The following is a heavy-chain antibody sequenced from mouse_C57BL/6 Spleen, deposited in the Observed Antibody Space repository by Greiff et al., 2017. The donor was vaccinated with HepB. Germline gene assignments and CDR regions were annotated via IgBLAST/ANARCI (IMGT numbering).Heavy chain of an antibody. V-gene: IGHV1-58*01. D-gene: IGHD3-3*01. CDR2: IYIGNGYT. Sequence: VQLQQSGAELARPGASVKLSCKASGYTFTSYGISWVKQRTGQGLEWIGYIYIGNGYTEYNEKFKGKATLTSDTSSSTAYMQLSSLTSEDSAIYFCARKDTDYFDYWGQGTTLTVSS. CDR1: GYTFTSYG. J-gene: IGHJ2*01. CDR3: ARKDTDYFDY.